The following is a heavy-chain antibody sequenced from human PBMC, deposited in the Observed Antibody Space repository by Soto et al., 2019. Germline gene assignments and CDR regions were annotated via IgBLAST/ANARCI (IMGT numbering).Heavy chain of an antibody. CDR2: IYYSGST. CDR1: GGSISSGGYC. J-gene: IGHJ6*02. V-gene: IGHV4-31*03. Sequence: QVQLQESGPGLVKPSQTLSLTCTVSGGSISSGGYCWSWIRQHPGKGLEWIGYIYYSGSTYYNPSLKSRVTISVDTSKNQFSLKLSSVTAADTAVYYCARDRRIAAPGADYYYYYGMDVWGQGTTVTVSS. CDR3: ARDRRIAAPGADYYYYYGMDV. D-gene: IGHD6-6*01.